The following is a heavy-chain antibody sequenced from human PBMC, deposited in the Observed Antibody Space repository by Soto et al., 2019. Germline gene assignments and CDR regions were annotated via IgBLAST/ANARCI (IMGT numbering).Heavy chain of an antibody. CDR1: GGSISSYY. CDR2: IYYSGST. D-gene: IGHD2-15*01. CDR3: ARRSVVVVAATNYYYYMDV. Sequence: SETLSLTCTVSGGSISSYYWSWIRQPPGKGLEWIGYIYYSGSTNYNPSLKSRVTISVDTSKNQFSLKLSSVTAADTAVYYCARRSVVVVAATNYYYYMDVWGKGTTVTVSS. V-gene: IGHV4-59*08. J-gene: IGHJ6*03.